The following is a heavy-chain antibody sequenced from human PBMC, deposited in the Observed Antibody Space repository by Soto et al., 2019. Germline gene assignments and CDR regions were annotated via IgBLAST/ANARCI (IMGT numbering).Heavy chain of an antibody. CDR1: GGTFGSSG. Sequence: SVKVSCKASGGTFGSSGFSWVRQAPGQGLEWMGMIAPSLDTTNYAQKFQARVTITADEVTSTAYMELRSLRSEDTAVYYCARWPQPRYTADPYAVDVWGQGTRVTVSS. CDR2: IAPSLDTT. D-gene: IGHD3-16*02. J-gene: IGHJ6*02. V-gene: IGHV1-69*11. CDR3: ARWPQPRYTADPYAVDV.